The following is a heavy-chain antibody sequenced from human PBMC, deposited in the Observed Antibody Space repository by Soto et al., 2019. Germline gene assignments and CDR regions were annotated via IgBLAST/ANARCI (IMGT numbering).Heavy chain of an antibody. Sequence: GGSLRLSCAASGFTFSSYSMNWVRQAPGKGLEWVSSISSSSSYIYYADSVKGRFTISRDNAKNSLYLQMNSLRAEDTAVYYCARDRLLWFGEPSDYYYYGMDVWGQGTTVTVSS. CDR1: GFTFSSYS. J-gene: IGHJ6*02. V-gene: IGHV3-21*01. CDR2: ISSSSSYI. D-gene: IGHD3-10*01. CDR3: ARDRLLWFGEPSDYYYYGMDV.